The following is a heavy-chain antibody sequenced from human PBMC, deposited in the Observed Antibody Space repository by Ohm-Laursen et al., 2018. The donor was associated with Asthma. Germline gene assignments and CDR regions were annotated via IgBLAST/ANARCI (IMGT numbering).Heavy chain of an antibody. Sequence: SETLSLTCTVSGDSVSGGNYHWSWIRQPPGKGLEWIGYVRDSGSTNYNPSLKSRVSMSADTSKNQYSLKVSSVAAADTAVYFCARHSASGVGYYGGYYLYGLDVWGQGTTVIVSS. CDR3: ARHSASGVGYYGGYYLYGLDV. CDR1: GDSVSGGNYH. J-gene: IGHJ6*02. CDR2: VRDSGST. D-gene: IGHD3-22*01. V-gene: IGHV4-61*01.